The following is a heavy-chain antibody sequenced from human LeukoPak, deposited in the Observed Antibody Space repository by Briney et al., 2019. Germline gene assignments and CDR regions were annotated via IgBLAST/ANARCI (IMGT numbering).Heavy chain of an antibody. CDR1: GFTFSSYS. D-gene: IGHD2-2*01. CDR2: ISSSSSTI. CDR3: ARDPGVPAFDP. J-gene: IGHJ5*02. Sequence: PGGSLRLSCAASGFTFSSYSMNWVRQAPGKGLEWVSYISSSSSTIYYADSVKGRFTISRDNAKNSLYLQMNSLRAKDTAVYYCARDPGVPAFDPWGQGTLVTVSS. V-gene: IGHV3-48*01.